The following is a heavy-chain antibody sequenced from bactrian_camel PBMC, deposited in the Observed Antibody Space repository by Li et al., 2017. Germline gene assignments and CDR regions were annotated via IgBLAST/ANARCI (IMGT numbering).Heavy chain of an antibody. CDR1: EFTFDETE. Sequence: VQLVESGGGSVQAGETLRLSCTASEFTFDETEMAWYRIPPGNECELVSTISSDGGSTYYADSVKGRFTISRDNAKNTVYLQLNSLKTEDMAMYYCAKGVVAGSRGSGFGYWGQGTQVTDS. CDR3: AKGVVAGSRGSGFGY. CDR2: ISSDGGST. V-gene: IGHV3-1*01. J-gene: IGHJ6*01. D-gene: IGHD6*01.